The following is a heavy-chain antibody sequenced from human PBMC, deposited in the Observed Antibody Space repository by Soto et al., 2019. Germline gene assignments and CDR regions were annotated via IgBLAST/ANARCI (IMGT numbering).Heavy chain of an antibody. CDR1: GGSFSGYY. V-gene: IGHV4-34*01. J-gene: IGHJ5*02. Sequence: QVQLQQWGAGLLKPSETLSLTCAVYGGSFSGYYWSWIRQPPGKGLEWIGEINHSGSTNYNPSLKSRVTISVDTSKNQFSLKLSSVTAADTAVYYCARSGVVPAASGFDPWGQGTLVTVSS. CDR3: ARSGVVPAASGFDP. D-gene: IGHD2-2*01. CDR2: INHSGST.